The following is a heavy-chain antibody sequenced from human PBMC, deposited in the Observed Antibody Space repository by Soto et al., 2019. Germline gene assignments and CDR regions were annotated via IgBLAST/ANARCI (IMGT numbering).Heavy chain of an antibody. CDR3: ARANPVYDVV. J-gene: IGHJ4*02. V-gene: IGHV4-30-2*01. D-gene: IGHD3-16*01. CDR1: GGSISRGCYS. Sequence: PSGTPSLTCAVSGGSISRGCYSWSWIRQPPGKGLEWIGYIYHSGSTYYNPSLKSRVTISVDRSKNQFSLKLSSVTAADTAVYYCARANPVYDVVWGQGTLVTVSS. CDR2: IYHSGST.